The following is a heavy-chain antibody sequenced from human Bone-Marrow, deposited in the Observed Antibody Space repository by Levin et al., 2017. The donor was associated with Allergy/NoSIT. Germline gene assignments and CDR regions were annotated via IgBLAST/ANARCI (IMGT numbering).Heavy chain of an antibody. D-gene: IGHD2-15*01. Sequence: QPGGSLRLSCAASGFTFNTYVMHWVRQAPGKGLEWVADIWYDGSDKYYADSVKGRFSVSRDNSENTLYLQLDSLIPEDTAVDYCLREDTNCIGTGCYWNGYYGLDLWGQGTTVSVSS. CDR1: GFTFNTYV. CDR2: IWYDGSDK. J-gene: IGHJ6*02. V-gene: IGHV3-33*08. CDR3: LREDTNCIGTGCYWNGYYGLDL.